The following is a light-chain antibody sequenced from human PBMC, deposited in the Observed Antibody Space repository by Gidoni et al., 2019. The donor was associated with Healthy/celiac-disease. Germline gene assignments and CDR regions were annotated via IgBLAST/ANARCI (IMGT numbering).Light chain of an antibody. CDR2: DAS. Sequence: EIVLIQSPATLSLSPGERATLSCRASQSVSSYLSWYQQKPGQAPRLHIYDASNRATGIPARFSGSGSGTDFTLTISSLEPEDFAVYYCQQRSNWLWTFGQGTKVEIK. J-gene: IGKJ1*01. CDR1: QSVSSY. V-gene: IGKV3-11*01. CDR3: QQRSNWLWT.